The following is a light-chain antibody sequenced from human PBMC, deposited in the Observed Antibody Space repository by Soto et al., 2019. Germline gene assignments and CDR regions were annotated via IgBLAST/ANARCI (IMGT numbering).Light chain of an antibody. J-gene: IGLJ1*01. CDR1: SSDVGGYNY. Sequence: SALTQPASVSESPGQSITISCTGTSSDVGGYNYVSWYQQHPGKAPKLMIYDVSNRPSGVSNRFSGSKSGNTASLTISGLQAEDEADYYCSSYTSSSILYVFGTGTKVTVL. CDR3: SSYTSSSILYV. V-gene: IGLV2-14*01. CDR2: DVS.